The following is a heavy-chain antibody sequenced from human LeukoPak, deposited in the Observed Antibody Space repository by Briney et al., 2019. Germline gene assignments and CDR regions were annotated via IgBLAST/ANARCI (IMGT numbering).Heavy chain of an antibody. V-gene: IGHV4-31*03. CDR1: GGSISSPNHF. CDR2: IHYSGGA. Sequence: SQTLSLTCTVSGGSISSPNHFWSWLRQHPGKGLEWIAYIHYSGGAHYNPSLESRVAISVDSSKNQFSLKLTSVTAADTALYYCAREVNVPSTSDAFDIWGQGTMVTVSS. D-gene: IGHD2-2*01. CDR3: AREVNVPSTSDAFDI. J-gene: IGHJ3*02.